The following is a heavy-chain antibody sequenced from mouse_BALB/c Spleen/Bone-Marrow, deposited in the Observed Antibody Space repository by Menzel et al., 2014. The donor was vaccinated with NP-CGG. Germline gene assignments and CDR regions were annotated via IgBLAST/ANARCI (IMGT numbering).Heavy chain of an antibody. CDR3: ARGYYYGSTYGWYFDV. Sequence: QVQLQQSGAELARPGASVKLYCKASAYTFTSYWMQWVKQRPGQGLEWIGAIYPGDGDTRYTQKFKGKATLTADKSSSTAYMQLSSLASEDSAVYYCARGYYYGSTYGWYFDVWGAGTTVTVSS. CDR1: AYTFTSYW. CDR2: IYPGDGDT. J-gene: IGHJ1*01. V-gene: IGHV1-87*01. D-gene: IGHD1-1*01.